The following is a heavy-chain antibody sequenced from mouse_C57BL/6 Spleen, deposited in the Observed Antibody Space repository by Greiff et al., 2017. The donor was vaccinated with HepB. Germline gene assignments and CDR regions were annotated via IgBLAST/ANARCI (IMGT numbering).Heavy chain of an antibody. D-gene: IGHD1-1*01. CDR1: GYTFTSYW. Sequence: VKLQQPGAELVRPGSSVKLSCKASGYTFTSYWMHWVKQRPIQGLEWIGNIDPSDSETHYNQKFKDKATLTVDKSSSTAYMQLSSLTSEDSAVYYCARSSSSTWYFDVWGTGTTVTVSS. J-gene: IGHJ1*03. V-gene: IGHV1-52*01. CDR2: IDPSDSET. CDR3: ARSSSSTWYFDV.